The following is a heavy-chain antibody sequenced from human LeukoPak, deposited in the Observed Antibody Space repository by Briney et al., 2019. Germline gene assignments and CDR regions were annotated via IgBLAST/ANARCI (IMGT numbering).Heavy chain of an antibody. Sequence: PGGSLRLSCAVSGFTFSNAWMSWVRQAPGKGLEWVGRIKSMADGGTTDYAAPVKGRFSISRDDSKSTLYLQMNSLKTEDTAVYYCTAAPTPFFDYWGQGTLVTVSS. V-gene: IGHV3-15*01. CDR2: IKSMADGGTT. CDR1: GFTFSNAW. J-gene: IGHJ4*02. CDR3: TAAPTPFFDY.